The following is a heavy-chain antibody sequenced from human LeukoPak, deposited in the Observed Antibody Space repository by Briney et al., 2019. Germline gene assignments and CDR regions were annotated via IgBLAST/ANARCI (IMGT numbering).Heavy chain of an antibody. Sequence: GGSLRLSCAASGFTVSSNYMSWVRQAPGKGLEWVSAISGSGGSTYYADSEKGRFTISRDNSKNTLYLQMNSLRAEDTAVYYCARDLRRHYYDSSGLPPNAFDIWGQGTMVTVSS. CDR2: ISGSGGST. V-gene: IGHV3-23*01. D-gene: IGHD3-22*01. CDR3: ARDLRRHYYDSSGLPPNAFDI. CDR1: GFTVSSNY. J-gene: IGHJ3*02.